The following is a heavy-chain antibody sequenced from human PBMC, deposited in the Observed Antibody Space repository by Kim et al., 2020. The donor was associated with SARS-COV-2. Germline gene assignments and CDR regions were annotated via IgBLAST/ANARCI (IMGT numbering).Heavy chain of an antibody. J-gene: IGHJ6*02. V-gene: IGHV3-30*18. CDR2: ISYDVSNI. CDR1: GFTFGIYG. Sequence: GGSLRLSCVASGFTFGIYGMHWARQAPGKGLQWVAVISYDVSNIYYADSVKGRFTISRDNSKNTLYLQMNSVRAEDTAVYYCAKKPDDRGTWGQHGMDVWGQGTTVTVPS. D-gene: IGHD1-1*01. CDR3: AKKPDDRGTWGQHGMDV.